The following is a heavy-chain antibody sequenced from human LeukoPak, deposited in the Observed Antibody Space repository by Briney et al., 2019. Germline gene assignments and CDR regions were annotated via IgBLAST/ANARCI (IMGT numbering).Heavy chain of an antibody. V-gene: IGHV4-61*02. CDR2: IYTSGST. Sequence: SETLSLTCTVSGASLSSGSYYWSWIRQPAGRGLEWIGRIYTSGSTNYNPSLKSRVTISVDTSKNQFSLKLSSVTAADTAVYYCARDRGTSYFDYWGQGTLVTVSS. CDR1: GASLSSGSYY. D-gene: IGHD1-1*01. J-gene: IGHJ4*02. CDR3: ARDRGTSYFDY.